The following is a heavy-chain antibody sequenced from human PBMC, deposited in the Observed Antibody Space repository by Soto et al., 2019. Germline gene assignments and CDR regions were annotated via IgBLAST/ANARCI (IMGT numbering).Heavy chain of an antibody. CDR2: IYYSGST. D-gene: IGHD2-21*02. Sequence: SETLSLTCTISGGSISSGGYYWSWIRQHPGKGLEWIGYIYYSGSTVYNPCLKSRGTIAVDTSKKPLQLKLSSVSASYTAVYLCARVCGGDCHHGMDVWGQGTTVTVSS. CDR3: ARVCGGDCHHGMDV. CDR1: GGSISSGGYY. J-gene: IGHJ6*01. V-gene: IGHV4-31*03.